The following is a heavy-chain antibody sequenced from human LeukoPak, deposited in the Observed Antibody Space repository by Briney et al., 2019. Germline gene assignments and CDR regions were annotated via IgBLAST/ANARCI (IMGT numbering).Heavy chain of an antibody. CDR1: GFSFSSYP. J-gene: IGHJ4*02. CDR2: TSIGSTYV. CDR3: ARGVSGATALDF. D-gene: IGHD4/OR15-4a*01. V-gene: IGHV3-21*01. Sequence: GGSLRLSCAAAGFSFSSYPMNWVRQAPGKGLEWVSYTSIGSTYVYYADSVKDRFTVSRDNAKNSLVLQMNSLRAEDTAVYYCARGVSGATALDFWGQGTLVTVSS.